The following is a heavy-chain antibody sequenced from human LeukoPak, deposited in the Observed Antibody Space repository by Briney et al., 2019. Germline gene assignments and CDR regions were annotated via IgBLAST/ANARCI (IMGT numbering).Heavy chain of an antibody. J-gene: IGHJ3*02. D-gene: IGHD6-19*01. CDR2: ISYDGSNK. CDR1: GFTFSSCG. V-gene: IGHV3-30*18. Sequence: GGSLRLSCAASGFTFSSCGMHWVRQAPGKGLEWVAVISYDGSNKYYADSVKGRFTISRDNSKNTLFLEMNSLRAEDTAVYYCAKALTSGWYLDAFNIWGQGTMVTVSS. CDR3: AKALTSGWYLDAFNI.